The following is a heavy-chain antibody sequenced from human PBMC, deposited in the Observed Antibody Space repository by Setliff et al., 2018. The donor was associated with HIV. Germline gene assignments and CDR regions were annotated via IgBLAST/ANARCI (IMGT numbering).Heavy chain of an antibody. CDR3: ARGGYCINGVCYYYYMDV. D-gene: IGHD2-8*01. CDR2: INDDGNKK. CDR1: GFVFSDFW. Sequence: GGSLRLSCAASGFVFSDFWMSWARQAPGKGLEWVANINDDGNKKYYVGSVKGRFTISRDNAKNSLYLQMNSLRAGDTAVYYCARGGYCINGVCYYYYMDVWGKGTTVTVSS. J-gene: IGHJ6*03. V-gene: IGHV3-7*01.